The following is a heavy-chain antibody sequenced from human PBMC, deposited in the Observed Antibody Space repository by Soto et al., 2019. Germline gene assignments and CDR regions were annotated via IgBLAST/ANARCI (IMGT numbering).Heavy chain of an antibody. D-gene: IGHD1-20*01. CDR2: IYHGGST. V-gene: IGHV4-38-2*01. CDR3: ARGIQEGFDP. CDR1: GYSISSGYY. Sequence: PSETLSLTCAVSGYSISSGYYWGWLRQPPGKGLEWIGSIYHGGSTYYNPSLKSRVTISLDPSKNHFSLKMTSVTGADTAVYSCARGIQEGFDPWGQGTLVTVSS. J-gene: IGHJ5*02.